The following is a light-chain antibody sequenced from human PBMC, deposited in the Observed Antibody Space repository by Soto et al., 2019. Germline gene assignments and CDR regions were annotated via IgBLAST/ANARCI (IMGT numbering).Light chain of an antibody. CDR1: SGHSSYA. J-gene: IGLJ3*02. Sequence: QSVLTQSPSASASLGASVKLTCTLSSGHSSYAIAWHQQQPEKGPRYLMKLNSDGSYSKGDGIPDRFSGSSSGAERYLTISSLQSEDEADYYCQTWGTGIHWVFGGGTKVTVL. CDR3: QTWGTGIHWV. CDR2: LNSDGSY. V-gene: IGLV4-69*01.